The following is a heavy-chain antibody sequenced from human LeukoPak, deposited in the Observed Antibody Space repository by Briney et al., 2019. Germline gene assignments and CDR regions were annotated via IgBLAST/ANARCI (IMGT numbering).Heavy chain of an antibody. CDR2: IGTGGDT. D-gene: IGHD4-17*01. V-gene: IGHV3-13*01. CDR1: GFTFSTSD. CDR3: ARGEHYGDFFDY. Sequence: PGGSLRLSCAASGFTFSTSDMHWVRQVTGKGLEWVSAIGTGGDTYYPGSVKGRFTISRDNSKSTLYLQMNSLRAEDTAVYFCARGEHYGDFFDYWGQGTLVTVSS. J-gene: IGHJ4*02.